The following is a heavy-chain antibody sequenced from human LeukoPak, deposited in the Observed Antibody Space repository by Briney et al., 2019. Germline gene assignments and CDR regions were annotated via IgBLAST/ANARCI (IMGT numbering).Heavy chain of an antibody. CDR2: ISYDGSN. CDR1: GFTFSSYA. CDR3: ARDYGSGGDYYYGMDV. J-gene: IGHJ6*04. D-gene: IGHD3-10*01. Sequence: GGSLRLSCAASGFTFSSYAMSWVRQAPGKGLEWVAVISYDGSNSYADSVKGRFIISRDNSKTTLYLQMNSLRAEDSAVYYCARDYGSGGDYYYGMDVWGKGTTVIVSS. V-gene: IGHV3-30*04.